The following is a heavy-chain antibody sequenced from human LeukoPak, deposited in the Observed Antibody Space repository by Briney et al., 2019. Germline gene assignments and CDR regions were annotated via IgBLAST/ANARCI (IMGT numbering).Heavy chain of an antibody. D-gene: IGHD6-19*01. V-gene: IGHV3-30-3*01. CDR3: ARDRDGGWSFDY. CDR1: GFTFSSYA. J-gene: IGHJ4*02. Sequence: GGSLRLSCAASGFTFSSYAMHWVRQAPGKGLEWVAVISYDGSNKYYADSVKGRFTISRDNSKNTLYLQMNSLRAEDTAVYYCARDRDGGWSFDYWGQGTLVTASS. CDR2: ISYDGSNK.